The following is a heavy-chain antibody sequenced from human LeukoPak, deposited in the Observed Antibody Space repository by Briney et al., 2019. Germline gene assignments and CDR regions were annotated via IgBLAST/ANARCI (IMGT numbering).Heavy chain of an antibody. CDR2: ISTYTGNT. V-gene: IGHV1-18*01. J-gene: IGHJ3*02. D-gene: IGHD3-22*01. CDR3: ARVLVVSSDAFDI. CDR1: GYTFTSYA. Sequence: ASVKVSCKTSGYTFTSYAISWVRQAPGQGRECMGWISTYTGNTDYAQKLQGRVTMTTDTSTSTAYMELRSLSSDDTAVYYCARVLVVSSDAFDIWGQGTMVTVSS.